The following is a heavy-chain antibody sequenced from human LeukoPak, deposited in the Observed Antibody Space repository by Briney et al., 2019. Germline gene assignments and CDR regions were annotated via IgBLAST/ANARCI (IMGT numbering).Heavy chain of an antibody. V-gene: IGHV1-2*02. CDR3: ARWRRIAAAGTRYWFDP. CDR1: GYTFTRYY. J-gene: IGHJ5*02. D-gene: IGHD6-13*01. CDR2: INPHSGGT. Sequence: GASVTVSCKASGYTFTRYYMYWVRQAPGQGLEWMGWINPHSGGTNYVQKFERRVTITSVTSIIAASIELSTLSSDYPAVCYCARWRRIAAAGTRYWFDPWGQGTLVTVSS.